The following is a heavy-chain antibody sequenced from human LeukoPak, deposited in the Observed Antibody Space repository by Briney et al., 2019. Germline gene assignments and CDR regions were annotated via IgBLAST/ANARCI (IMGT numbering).Heavy chain of an antibody. CDR1: GYTFTSYD. CDR3: ANHHPVSYLPWVVY. Sequence: ASVKVSCKASGYTFTSYDFNWVRQATGQRPEWMGWMSPNSGDTGYAQKFQDRVTMTRNTSTSTAYMELSSLRSDDTAVYYCANHHPVSYLPWVVYWGQGTLVTVSS. V-gene: IGHV1-8*01. J-gene: IGHJ4*02. CDR2: MSPNSGDT. D-gene: IGHD2-15*01.